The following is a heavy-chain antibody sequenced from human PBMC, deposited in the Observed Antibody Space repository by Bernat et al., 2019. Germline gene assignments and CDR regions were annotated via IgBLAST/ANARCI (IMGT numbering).Heavy chain of an antibody. CDR3: ARDNGIVGAAWYFDL. V-gene: IGHV4-61*01. D-gene: IGHD1-26*01. Sequence: QVQLQESGPGLVKPSETLSLTCTVSGDSVNSGSCYWSWIRQPPGKGLEWIGYVSYRGSTNYNPSLKNRVTISSDTSKNQFSLKLSSVTAADTAVYYCARDNGIVGAAWYFDLWGPSTLASVSS. CDR1: GDSVNSGSCY. CDR2: VSYRGST. J-gene: IGHJ2*01.